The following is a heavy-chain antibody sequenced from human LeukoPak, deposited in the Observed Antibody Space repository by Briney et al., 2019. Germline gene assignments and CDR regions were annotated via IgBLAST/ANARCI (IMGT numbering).Heavy chain of an antibody. Sequence: SGGSLRLSCAASGFTFSSYAMGWVRQAPGRGLEWVSSISSSSSYIYYADSVKGRFTISRDNAKNSLYLQMNSLRAEDTAVYYCARGGHYDSSGYYAVFDYWGQGTLVTVSS. CDR3: ARGGHYDSSGYYAVFDY. D-gene: IGHD3-22*01. V-gene: IGHV3-21*01. CDR1: GFTFSSYA. J-gene: IGHJ4*02. CDR2: ISSSSSYI.